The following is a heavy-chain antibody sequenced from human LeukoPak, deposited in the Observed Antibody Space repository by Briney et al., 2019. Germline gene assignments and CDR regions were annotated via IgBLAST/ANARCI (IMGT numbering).Heavy chain of an antibody. J-gene: IGHJ4*02. CDR3: ARSSSGSYHHAFGY. CDR1: GGSISSSSYY. V-gene: IGHV4-39*07. CDR2: IYYSGST. Sequence: SETLSLTCTVSGGSISSSSYYWGWIRQPPGKGLEWIGSIYYSGSTYYNPSLKSRVTISVDTSKNQFSLEVNSVTAADTAVYYCARSSSGSYHHAFGYWGQGTLVTVSS. D-gene: IGHD3-10*01.